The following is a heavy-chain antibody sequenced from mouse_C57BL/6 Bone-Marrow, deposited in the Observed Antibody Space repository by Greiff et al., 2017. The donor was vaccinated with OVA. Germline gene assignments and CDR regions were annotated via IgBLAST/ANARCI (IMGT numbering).Heavy chain of an antibody. CDR2: IDPETGGT. Sequence: QVQLQQSGAELVRPGASVTLSCKASGYTFTDYEMHWVKQTPVHGLEWIGAIDPETGGTAYNQKFKGKAILTADKSSSTAYMALRSLTSEDSAVYYCTRWGGYSGAMDYWGQGTSVTVSS. V-gene: IGHV1-15*01. CDR3: TRWGGYSGAMDY. J-gene: IGHJ4*01. CDR1: GYTFTDYE. D-gene: IGHD2-3*01.